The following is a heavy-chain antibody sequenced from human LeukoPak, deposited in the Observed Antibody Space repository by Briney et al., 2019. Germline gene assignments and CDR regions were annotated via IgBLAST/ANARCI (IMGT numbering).Heavy chain of an antibody. V-gene: IGHV6-1*01. CDR3: ARGVQPVHESDAFDI. CDR2: TYYRSKWYN. CDR1: GDSVSRNSAA. D-gene: IGHD2-2*01. J-gene: IGHJ3*02. Sequence: TSQTLSLTCAISGDSVSRNSAAWNWIRQSPSRGLEWLGRTYYRSKWYNDYAVSVKSRITINPDTSKNQFSLQLNSVTPEDTAVYYCARGVQPVHESDAFDIWGQGTMVTVPS.